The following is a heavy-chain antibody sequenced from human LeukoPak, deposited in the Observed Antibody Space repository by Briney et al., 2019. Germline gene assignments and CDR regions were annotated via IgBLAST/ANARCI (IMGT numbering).Heavy chain of an antibody. CDR3: ARGPTLVRGVIMPDSVGGMDV. V-gene: IGHV1-46*01. Sequence: AASVKVSCKASGYTFTSYYMHWVRQAPGQGLEWMGIINPIGGSTSYAQKFQGRVTMTRDTSISTAYMELSSLRSEDTAVYYCARGPTLVRGVIMPDSVGGMDVWGQGTTVTVSS. CDR1: GYTFTSYY. J-gene: IGHJ6*02. D-gene: IGHD3-10*01. CDR2: INPIGGST.